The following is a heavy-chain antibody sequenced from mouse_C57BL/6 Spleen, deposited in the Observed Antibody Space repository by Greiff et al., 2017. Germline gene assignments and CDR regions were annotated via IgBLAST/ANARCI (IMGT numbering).Heavy chain of an antibody. D-gene: IGHD2-5*01. V-gene: IGHV1-59*01. CDR1: GYTFTSYW. J-gene: IGHJ2*01. Sequence: VQLQQPGAELVRPGTSVKLSCKASGYTFTSYWMHWVKQRPGQGLEWIGVIDPSDSYTNYNQKFKGKATLTVDTSSSTAYMQLSSLTSEDSAVYYCARGDYSNYGFDYWGQGTTLTVSS. CDR2: IDPSDSYT. CDR3: ARGDYSNYGFDY.